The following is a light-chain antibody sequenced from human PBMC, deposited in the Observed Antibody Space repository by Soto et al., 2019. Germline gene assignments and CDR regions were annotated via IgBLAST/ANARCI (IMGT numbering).Light chain of an antibody. CDR1: QSVLSSSNNKNY. CDR2: WAS. V-gene: IGKV4-1*01. Sequence: DIVMTQSPDSLAVSLGERATINCKSSQSVLSSSNNKNYLGWYQQKSGQPPKLLIYWASTRESGVPDRFSGSGSGTDFTLTISSLQAEDVAVYYCQQYYSSWTFGQGTKVEIK. J-gene: IGKJ1*01. CDR3: QQYYSSWT.